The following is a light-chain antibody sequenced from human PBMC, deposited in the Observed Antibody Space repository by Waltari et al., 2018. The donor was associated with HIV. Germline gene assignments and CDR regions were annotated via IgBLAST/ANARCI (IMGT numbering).Light chain of an antibody. CDR2: EGS. Sequence: QSALTQPASVSGSPGPSITISCPGTSSDFGCYNLVSWHQQHPGKAPKLMIYEGSKRPSGVSNRFSGSKSGNTASLTLSGLQAEDEADYYCCSHAGSSTFRKWVFGGGTKLTVL. V-gene: IGLV2-23*03. CDR3: CSHAGSSTFRKWV. CDR1: SSDFGCYNL. J-gene: IGLJ3*02.